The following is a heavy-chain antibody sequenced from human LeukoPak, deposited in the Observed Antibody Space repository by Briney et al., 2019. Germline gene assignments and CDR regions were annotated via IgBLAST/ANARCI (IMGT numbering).Heavy chain of an antibody. CDR2: IKQDGSEK. CDR3: ARDGQQPDY. J-gene: IGHJ4*02. V-gene: IGHV3-7*01. D-gene: IGHD6-13*01. CDR1: GFTFSSYG. Sequence: PGGSLRLSCAASGFTFSSYGMHWVRQAPGKGLEWVANIKQDGSEKYYVDSVKGRFTISRDNAKNSLYLQMNSLRAEDTAVYYCARDGQQPDYWGQGTLVTVSS.